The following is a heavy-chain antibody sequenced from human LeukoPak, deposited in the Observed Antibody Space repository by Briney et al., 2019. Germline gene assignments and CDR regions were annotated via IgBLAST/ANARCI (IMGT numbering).Heavy chain of an antibody. Sequence: AASVKVSCKASGYTFTDHYMHWVRQAPGHGLEWMGWIYPDSGGTNYAQKFQGRVTMTRDTSISTAYMELSRLRSDDTAVYYCAREGGVTTGYYYYYGMDVWGQGTTVTVSS. D-gene: IGHD4-17*01. CDR2: IYPDSGGT. J-gene: IGHJ6*02. CDR3: AREGGVTTGYYYYYGMDV. CDR1: GYTFTDHY. V-gene: IGHV1-2*02.